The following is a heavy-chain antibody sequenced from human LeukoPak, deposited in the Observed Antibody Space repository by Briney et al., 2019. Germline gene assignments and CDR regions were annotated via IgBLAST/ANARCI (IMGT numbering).Heavy chain of an antibody. J-gene: IGHJ4*02. CDR3: ATSPSKWMATIE. CDR1: GGSISSGDYY. V-gene: IGHV4-61*08. D-gene: IGHD5-24*01. CDR2: IYYSGST. Sequence: SETLSLTCTVSGGSISSGDYYWSWIRQPPGKGLEWIGYIYYSGSTNYNPSLKSRVTISVDTSKNQFSLKLSSVTAADTAVYYCATSPSKWMATIEWGQGTLVTVSS.